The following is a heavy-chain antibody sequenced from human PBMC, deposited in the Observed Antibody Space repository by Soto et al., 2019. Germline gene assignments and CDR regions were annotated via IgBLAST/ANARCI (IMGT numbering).Heavy chain of an antibody. J-gene: IGHJ4*02. Sequence: SETLSLTCTVSGGSISSYYWSWIRQPPGKGLEWIGYIYYSGSTNYNPSLKSRVTISVDTSKNQFSLKLSSVTAADTAVYYCARHVPGPLRYFEWSPLDYWGQGTLVTVSS. D-gene: IGHD3-9*01. CDR3: ARHVPGPLRYFEWSPLDY. V-gene: IGHV4-59*08. CDR2: IYYSGST. CDR1: GGSISSYY.